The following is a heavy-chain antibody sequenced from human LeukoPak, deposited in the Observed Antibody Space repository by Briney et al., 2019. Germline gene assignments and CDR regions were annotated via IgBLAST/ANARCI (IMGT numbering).Heavy chain of an antibody. CDR3: ARGGGYLDLGANWFDP. Sequence: ASVKVSCKASGYTFTSYYMHWVRQAPGQGLEWMGIINPSGGSTSYAQKFQGRVTMARDTSTSTVYMELSGLRSEDTAVYYCARGGGYLDLGANWFDPWGQGTLVTVSS. CDR1: GYTFTSYY. V-gene: IGHV1-46*01. CDR2: INPSGGST. D-gene: IGHD3-22*01. J-gene: IGHJ5*02.